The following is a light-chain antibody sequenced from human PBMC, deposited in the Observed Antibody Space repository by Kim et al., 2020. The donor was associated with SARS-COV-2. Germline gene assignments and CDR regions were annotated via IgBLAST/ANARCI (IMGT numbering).Light chain of an antibody. CDR2: DAS. Sequence: DIQMTQSPSTLSASVGDRVTIACRASQRISTWLAWYQHKPGKAPKLLTYDASILESGIPSRFSGSGSGTEFTLSISSLQPGDFATYYCQQYSSYSASFGQGTKLEIK. CDR3: QQYSSYSAS. CDR1: QRISTW. V-gene: IGKV1-5*01. J-gene: IGKJ2*01.